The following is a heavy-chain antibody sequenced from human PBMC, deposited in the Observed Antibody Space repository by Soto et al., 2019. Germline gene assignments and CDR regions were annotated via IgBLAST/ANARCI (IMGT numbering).Heavy chain of an antibody. CDR2: IVVGSGNT. D-gene: IGHD5-12*01. V-gene: IGHV1-58*02. CDR3: AAAPESGVATIRGAFDT. Sequence: SVKVSCKASGFTFTSSAMQWVRQARGQRLEWIGWIVVGSGNTNYAQKFQERVTITRDMSTSTAYMELSSLRSEDTAVYYCAAAPESGVATIRGAFDTWGQGTMVTVS. J-gene: IGHJ3*02. CDR1: GFTFTSSA.